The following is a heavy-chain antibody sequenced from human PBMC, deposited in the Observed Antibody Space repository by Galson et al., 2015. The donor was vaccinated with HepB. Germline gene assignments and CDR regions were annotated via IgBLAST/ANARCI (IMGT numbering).Heavy chain of an antibody. V-gene: IGHV1-8*01. J-gene: IGHJ4*02. Sequence: QSGAEVKKPGESLKTSCKASGYTFTSYDINWVRQATGQGLEWMGWMNPNSGNTGYAQKFQGRVTMTRNTSISTAYMELSSLRSEDTAVYYCASHRKGSSGWDFDYWGQGTLVTVSS. CDR2: MNPNSGNT. CDR1: GYTFTSYD. CDR3: ASHRKGSSGWDFDY. D-gene: IGHD6-19*01.